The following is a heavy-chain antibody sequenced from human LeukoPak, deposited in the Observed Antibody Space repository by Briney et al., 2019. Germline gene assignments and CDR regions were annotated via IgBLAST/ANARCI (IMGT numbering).Heavy chain of an antibody. D-gene: IGHD2-2*01. J-gene: IGHJ3*01. CDR2: LYIGDNP. V-gene: IGHV3-53*01. CDR3: TRDDFDCSTTTCFGGRRAFDL. Sequence: GGSLRLSCAAPGFTVSRNYMAWVRQAPGKGLEWVSILYIGDNPYYADSVKGRFTISRDDSKNTVYLQMNSLRVEDSAMYYCTRDDFDCSTTTCFGGRRAFDLWGQGTMVAVSS. CDR1: GFTVSRNY.